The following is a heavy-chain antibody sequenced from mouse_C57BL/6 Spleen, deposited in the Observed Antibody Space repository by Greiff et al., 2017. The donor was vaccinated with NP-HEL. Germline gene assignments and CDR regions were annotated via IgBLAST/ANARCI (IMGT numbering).Heavy chain of an antibody. CDR3: ARQDGNSYYFDY. CDR1: GFTFSDYY. V-gene: IGHV5-12*01. Sequence: EVKLVESGGGLVQPGGSLKLSCAASGFTFSDYYMYWVRQTPEKRLEWVAYISNGGGSTYYPDTVKGRFTISRDNAKNTLYLQMSRLKSEDTAMYYCARQDGNSYYFDYWGQGTTLTVSS. CDR2: ISNGGGST. D-gene: IGHD2-1*01. J-gene: IGHJ2*01.